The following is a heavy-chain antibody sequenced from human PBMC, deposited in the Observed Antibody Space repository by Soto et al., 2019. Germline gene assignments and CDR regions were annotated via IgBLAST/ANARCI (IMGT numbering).Heavy chain of an antibody. V-gene: IGHV3-33*08. D-gene: IGHD1-20*01. CDR3: AKTYITGSPSNWFDP. Sequence: GGSLRLSCAASGFTFSSYGMHWVRQAPGKGLEWVAVIWYDGSNKYYADSVKGRFTISRDNSKDTLYLQMNSLRPEDTAVYYCAKTYITGSPSNWFDPWGQGTLVTVSS. J-gene: IGHJ5*02. CDR1: GFTFSSYG. CDR2: IWYDGSNK.